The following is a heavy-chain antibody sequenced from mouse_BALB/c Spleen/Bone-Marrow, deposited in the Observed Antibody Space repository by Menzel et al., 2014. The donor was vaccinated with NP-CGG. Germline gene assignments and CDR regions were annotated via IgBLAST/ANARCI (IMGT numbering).Heavy chain of an antibody. V-gene: IGHV1S126*01. CDR2: IDPSDSET. CDR1: GYSFTSYW. J-gene: IGHJ3*01. D-gene: IGHD2-1*01. CDR3: ASPSDGNPFAY. Sequence: VKLMESGPQLVRPGASVKISCKASGYSFTSYWMHWVKQRPGQGLGWIGMIDPSDSETRLNQKFKDKATLTVDKSSSTAYMQLSSPTSEDSAVYYCASPSDGNPFAYWGQGTLVTVSA.